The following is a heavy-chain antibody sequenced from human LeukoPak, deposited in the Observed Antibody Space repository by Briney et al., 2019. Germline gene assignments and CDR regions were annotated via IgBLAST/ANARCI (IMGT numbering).Heavy chain of an antibody. D-gene: IGHD2-2*01. V-gene: IGHV1-46*01. CDR1: GYTFTSYY. CDR2: INPSGGST. J-gene: IGHJ4*02. CDR3: ARGIVVVPAAIPGY. Sequence: ASVKVSCKASGYTFTSYYMHWVRQAPGQGLEWMGIINPSGGSTNYAQKFQGRVTMTRDTSISTAYMELSRLRSDDTAVYYCARGIVVVPAAIPGYWGQGTLVTVSS.